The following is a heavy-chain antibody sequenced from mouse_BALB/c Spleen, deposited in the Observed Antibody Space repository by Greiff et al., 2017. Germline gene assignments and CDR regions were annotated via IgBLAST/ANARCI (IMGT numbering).Heavy chain of an antibody. CDR2: IYPGNSDT. J-gene: IGHJ3*01. CDR1: GYTFTSYW. CDR3: TRSGDYDYDGFAY. D-gene: IGHD2-4*01. Sequence: EVQLQQSGTVLARPGASVKMSCKASGYTFTSYWMHWVKQRPGQGLEWIGAIYPGNSDTSYNQKFKGKAKLTAVTSTSTAYMELSSLTNEDSAVYYCTRSGDYDYDGFAYWGQGTLVTVSA. V-gene: IGHV1-5*01.